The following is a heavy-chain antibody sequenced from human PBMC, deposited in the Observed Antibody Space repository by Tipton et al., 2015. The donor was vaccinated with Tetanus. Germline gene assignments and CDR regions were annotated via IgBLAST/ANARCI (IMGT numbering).Heavy chain of an antibody. Sequence: SLRLSCAASGFTFSSYGMHWVRQAPGKGLEWVAVIWYDGSNKYYADSVKGRFTISRDNSKNTLYLQMNSLRAEDTAVYYCARDRYSSSWCIFDYWGQGTLVTVSS. CDR1: GFTFSSYG. D-gene: IGHD6-13*01. CDR3: ARDRYSSSWCIFDY. CDR2: IWYDGSNK. J-gene: IGHJ4*02. V-gene: IGHV3-33*01.